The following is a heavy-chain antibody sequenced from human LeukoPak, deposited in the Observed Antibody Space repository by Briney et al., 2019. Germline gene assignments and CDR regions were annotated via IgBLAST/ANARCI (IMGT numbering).Heavy chain of an antibody. Sequence: SETLSLTCTVSVDSLSSYYSCSLRQPPGKRREWIGHIYYSGRTNYSPSLKRRVTISVDTSNNPFSLKLSSVTAADTAVYYCARHRANWGSLYYFDYWGQGTLVTVSS. D-gene: IGHD7-27*01. J-gene: IGHJ4*02. V-gene: IGHV4-59*08. CDR2: IYYSGRT. CDR3: ARHRANWGSLYYFDY. CDR1: VDSLSSYY.